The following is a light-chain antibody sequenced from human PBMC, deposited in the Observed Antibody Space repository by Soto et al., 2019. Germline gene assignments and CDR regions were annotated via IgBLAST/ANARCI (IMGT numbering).Light chain of an antibody. J-gene: IGLJ2*01. CDR3: SSYTSSSTPYVV. CDR1: SSDVGGYNY. Sequence: QSVLTQPASVSGSPGQSITISCTGTSSDVGGYNYVSWYQQHPGKAPKLMIYEVSNRPSGVSNRCSGSKSGNTAYLTISGLQAEDEAEYYCSSYTSSSTPYVVFGGGTKVTVL. V-gene: IGLV2-14*01. CDR2: EVS.